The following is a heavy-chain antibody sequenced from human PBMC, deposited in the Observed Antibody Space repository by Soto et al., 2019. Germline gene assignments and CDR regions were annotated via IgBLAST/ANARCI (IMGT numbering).Heavy chain of an antibody. V-gene: IGHV5-51*01. J-gene: IGHJ6*02. CDR2: IYPGDSDT. CDR1: GYSFTSYW. D-gene: IGHD6-6*01. Sequence: LGESLKISCKASGYSFTSYWIAWVRQMPGKGLEWMGIIYPGDSDTRYNPSFQGQVTISADKSISTAYLQWSSLKASDTAMYYCARTLDQISSTGMDVWGQGTTVTVSS. CDR3: ARTLDQISSTGMDV.